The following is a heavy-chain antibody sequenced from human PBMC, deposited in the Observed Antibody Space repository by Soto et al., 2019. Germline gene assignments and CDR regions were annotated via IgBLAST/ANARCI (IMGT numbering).Heavy chain of an antibody. D-gene: IGHD6-19*01. CDR2: IYYSGST. CDR3: ARLIRSGWLYYFDY. V-gene: IGHV4-39*01. CDR1: GGSISSSSYY. J-gene: IGHJ4*02. Sequence: SETLSLTCTVSGGSISSSSYYWGWIRQPPGKGLEWIGSIYYSGSTYYNPSLKSRVTISVDTSKNQFSLKLSSVTAADTAVYYCARLIRSGWLYYFDYWGQGTLVTVSS.